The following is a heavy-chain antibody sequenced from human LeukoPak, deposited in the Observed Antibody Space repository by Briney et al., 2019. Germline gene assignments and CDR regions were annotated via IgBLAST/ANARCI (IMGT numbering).Heavy chain of an antibody. CDR2: IYYSGST. V-gene: IGHV4-39*01. CDR1: GGSISSSSYY. CDR3: ASQLRYFGLLDAFDI. J-gene: IGHJ3*02. D-gene: IGHD3-9*01. Sequence: SETLSLTCTVSGGSISSSSYYWGWIRQPPGKGLEWIGSIYYSGSTYYNPSLKSRVTISVDTSKNQFSLKLSSVTAADTAVYYCASQLRYFGLLDAFDIWGQGTMVTVSS.